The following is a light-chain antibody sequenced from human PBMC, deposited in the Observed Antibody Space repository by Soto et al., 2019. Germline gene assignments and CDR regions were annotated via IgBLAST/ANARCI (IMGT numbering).Light chain of an antibody. J-gene: IGLJ1*01. Sequence: QSALTQPASVSGSPGQSITISCTGTSSDVGGSNYVSWYQQHPGKAPKLMLYEVSNRPSGVSNRFAGSKSGNTGSLTISGLQAEDEAEYYCSSYTSSSTTYVFGTGTKLTVL. CDR1: SSDVGGSNY. V-gene: IGLV2-14*01. CDR3: SSYTSSSTTYV. CDR2: EVS.